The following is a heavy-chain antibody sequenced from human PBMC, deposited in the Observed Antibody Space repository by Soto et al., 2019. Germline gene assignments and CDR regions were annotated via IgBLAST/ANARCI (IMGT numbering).Heavy chain of an antibody. J-gene: IGHJ4*01. CDR1: GYTFTNNG. D-gene: IGHD6-6*01. CDR3: SRGTSIPASGDY. Sequence: QVQLVQSGAEVKKPGASVKVSCKASGYTFTNNGINWVRQAPGQGLEWLGWVNAYNGERRYAQRVQARVIMTSDTSTTTAYMELRSLRSYDTAVYYCSRGTSIPASGDYWGQGTLVTVSS. V-gene: IGHV1-18*01. CDR2: VNAYNGER.